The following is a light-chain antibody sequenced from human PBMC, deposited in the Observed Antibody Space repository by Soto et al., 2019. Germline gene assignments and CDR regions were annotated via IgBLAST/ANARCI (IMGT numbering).Light chain of an antibody. Sequence: DIQVTHSPSSLSASVGDRVTITCQASDDIINSLNWYQQKPGKAPKLLIHDASILQTGVPSRFSGSGSGTDFTFTITSLQPEDIATYYCQQYDILPITFTGGTKVDIK. CDR1: DDIINS. V-gene: IGKV1-33*01. J-gene: IGKJ4*01. CDR3: QQYDILPIT. CDR2: DAS.